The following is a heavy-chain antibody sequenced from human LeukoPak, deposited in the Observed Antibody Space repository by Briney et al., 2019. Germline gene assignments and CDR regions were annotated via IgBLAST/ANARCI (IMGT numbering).Heavy chain of an antibody. CDR1: GYTFTSYD. CDR3: ARGEATYYYYYMDV. D-gene: IGHD5-12*01. J-gene: IGHJ6*03. V-gene: IGHV1-8*02. CDR2: MNPNSGNT. Sequence: GASVKVSCKASGYTFTSYDINWVRQATGQGLEWMGWMNPNSGNTGYAQKFQGRVTMTRNTSISTAYMELSSLRSEDTAVYYCARGEATYYYYYMDVWGKGTTVTVSS.